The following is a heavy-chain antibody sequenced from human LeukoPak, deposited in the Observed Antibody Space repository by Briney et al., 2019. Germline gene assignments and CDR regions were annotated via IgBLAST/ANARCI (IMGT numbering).Heavy chain of an antibody. CDR3: AGTYCSGGSCYSELYYYYGMDV. CDR1: GYSISSGYY. V-gene: IGHV4-38-2*01. Sequence: PSETLSLTCAVSGYSISSGYYRGWIRQPPGKGVEWIGSIYHSWSTYYNPSLKSRVTISVDTSKNQFSLKLSSVTAADTAVYYCAGTYCSGGSCYSELYYYYGMDVWGKGTTVTVSS. J-gene: IGHJ6*04. D-gene: IGHD2-15*01. CDR2: IYHSWST.